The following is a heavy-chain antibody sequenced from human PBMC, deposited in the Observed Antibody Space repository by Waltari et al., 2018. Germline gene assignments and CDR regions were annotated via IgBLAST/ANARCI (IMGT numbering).Heavy chain of an antibody. CDR3: ASWAIFGVVTRISDY. D-gene: IGHD3-3*01. CDR2: IYYRGRP. V-gene: IGHV4-31*01. CDR1: GGSISSGGYY. Sequence: QVQLQESGPGLVKPSQTLSLTCTVSGGSISSGGYYWSWIRQHPGKGLEWIGYIYYRGRPDYNPSLKSLVTISVDTSKNQFSLKLSSVTAADTAVYYCASWAIFGVVTRISDYWGQGTLVIVSS. J-gene: IGHJ4*02.